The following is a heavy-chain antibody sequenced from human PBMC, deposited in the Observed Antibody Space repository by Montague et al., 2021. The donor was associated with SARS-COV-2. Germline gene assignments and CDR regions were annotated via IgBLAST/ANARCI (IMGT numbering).Heavy chain of an antibody. J-gene: IGHJ4*02. Sequence: SETLSLTCTVSGGSVSSGGYYWSWIRQPPGKGLEWIGYIYYSGSTNYSPSLKSRVTISLDTSKNQFSLTLTSVTAADTAVYYCSRVSLAAAATRSDYWGQGTLVTVSS. D-gene: IGHD6-13*01. V-gene: IGHV4-61*08. CDR3: SRVSLAAAATRSDY. CDR1: GGSVSSGGYY. CDR2: IYYSGST.